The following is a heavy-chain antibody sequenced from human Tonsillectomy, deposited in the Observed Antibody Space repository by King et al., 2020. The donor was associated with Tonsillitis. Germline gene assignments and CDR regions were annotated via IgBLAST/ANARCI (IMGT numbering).Heavy chain of an antibody. D-gene: IGHD3-22*01. CDR2: IYGGGTT. J-gene: IGHJ4*02. CDR1: GFSVSSHY. CDR3: ARVNYYDSSGYWSPYYFDY. Sequence: VQLVESGGGLMQPGGSLRLSCAASGFSVSSHYMSWVRQAPVKGLEWVSVIYGGGTTYYADFVKGRFTISRDNSENTLYLQMNSLRAEDTAMYYCARVNYYDSSGYWSPYYFDYWGQGTLVTVSS. V-gene: IGHV3-53*01.